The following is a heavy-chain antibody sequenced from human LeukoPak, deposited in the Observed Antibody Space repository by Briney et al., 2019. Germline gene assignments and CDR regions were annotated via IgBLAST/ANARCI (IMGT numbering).Heavy chain of an antibody. CDR3: ARGKSRYYDSSGYDY. D-gene: IGHD3-22*01. V-gene: IGHV3-48*01. CDR2: ISSSSSTI. CDR1: GFTFSSYS. J-gene: IGHJ4*02. Sequence: PGGSLRLSCAASGFTFSSYSMNWVRQALGKGLEWVSYISSSSSTIYYADSVKGRFTISRDNAKNSLYLQMNSLRAEDTAVYYCARGKSRYYDSSGYDYWGQGTLVTVSS.